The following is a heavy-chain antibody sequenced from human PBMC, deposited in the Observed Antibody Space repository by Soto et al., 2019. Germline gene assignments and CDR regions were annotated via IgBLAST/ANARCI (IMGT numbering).Heavy chain of an antibody. V-gene: IGHV4-31*03. D-gene: IGHD2-15*01. CDR3: ARGGYCSGGTCYRDAFDI. CDR1: GGSINSGGYY. Sequence: PSETLSLTCTVSGGSINSGGYYWSWIRQHPGKGLEWIGYIYYSGSTYYNPSLKSRVTVSVDTSKNQFSLKLSSVTAADTAVYYCARGGYCSGGTCYRDAFDIWGQGTMVTVS. J-gene: IGHJ3*02. CDR2: IYYSGST.